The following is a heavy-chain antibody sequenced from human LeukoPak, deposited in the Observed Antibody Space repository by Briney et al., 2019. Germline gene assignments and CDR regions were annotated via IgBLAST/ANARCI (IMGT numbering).Heavy chain of an antibody. CDR2: ISSSSGYI. D-gene: IGHD1-7*01. CDR1: GFTFSNYW. V-gene: IGHV3-21*01. J-gene: IGHJ4*02. Sequence: TGGSLRLSCAASGFTFSNYWMHWVRQAPGKGLEWVSSISSSSGYIFYADSAKGRFTISRDNAKNSLYLQMNSLRAEDTAVYYCARDLLGWNYLIDYWGQGTLVTVSS. CDR3: ARDLLGWNYLIDY.